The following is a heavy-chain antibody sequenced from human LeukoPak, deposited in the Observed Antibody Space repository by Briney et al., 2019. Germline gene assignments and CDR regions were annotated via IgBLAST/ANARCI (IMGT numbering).Heavy chain of an antibody. Sequence: GGSLRLSCAASGFTFSDYSMNWVRQAPGKGMEWISYIGIDSGNTNYADSVKGRFTISGDKAKNSLYLQMNSLRVEDTAVYYCARDYKYAFDNWGQGTLVTVSS. CDR2: IGIDSGNT. CDR3: ARDYKYAFDN. CDR1: GFTFSDYS. D-gene: IGHD5-24*01. V-gene: IGHV3-48*01. J-gene: IGHJ4*02.